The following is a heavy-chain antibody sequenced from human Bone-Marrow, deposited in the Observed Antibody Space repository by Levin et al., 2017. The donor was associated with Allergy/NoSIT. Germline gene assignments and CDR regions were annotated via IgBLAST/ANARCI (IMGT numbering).Heavy chain of an antibody. CDR2: ISSSGSTI. CDR1: GFTFSSYE. D-gene: IGHD2-21*02. Sequence: GGSLRLSCAASGFTFSSYEMNWVRQAPGKGLEWVSYISSSGSTIYYADSVKGRFTISRDNAKNSLYLQMNSLRAEDTAVYYCARTHGVVVTAVDAFDIWGQGTMVTVSS. J-gene: IGHJ3*02. V-gene: IGHV3-48*03. CDR3: ARTHGVVVTAVDAFDI.